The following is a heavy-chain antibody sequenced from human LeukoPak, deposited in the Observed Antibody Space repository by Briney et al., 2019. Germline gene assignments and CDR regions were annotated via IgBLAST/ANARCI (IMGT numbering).Heavy chain of an antibody. Sequence: GASVKVSCKTIGGRFKSYGFSWVRQAPGQGLEWMGGIIPIFDRPNYAQKFEGRVTITADKSTNTTYMEITSLTSDDTAVYYCARASIIVLMVYAMKHDAFDIWGQGTMVTVSS. V-gene: IGHV1-69*06. CDR1: GGRFKSYG. CDR2: IIPIFDRP. J-gene: IGHJ3*02. D-gene: IGHD2-8*01. CDR3: ARASIIVLMVYAMKHDAFDI.